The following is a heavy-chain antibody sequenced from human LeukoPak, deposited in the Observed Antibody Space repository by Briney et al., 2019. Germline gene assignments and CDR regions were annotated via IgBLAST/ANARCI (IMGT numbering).Heavy chain of an antibody. V-gene: IGHV4-31*03. CDR2: IYFSGST. CDR1: GGSVNSGSYT. Sequence: PSQTLSLTCTVSGGSVNSGSYTWSWIRQHPGKGLEWIGYIYFSGSTSYNPSLKSRVTISVDTSKNQFSLKLSSVTAADTAVYYCARTMLTSSNYFDYWGQGTLVTVSS. D-gene: IGHD2-8*01. J-gene: IGHJ4*02. CDR3: ARTMLTSSNYFDY.